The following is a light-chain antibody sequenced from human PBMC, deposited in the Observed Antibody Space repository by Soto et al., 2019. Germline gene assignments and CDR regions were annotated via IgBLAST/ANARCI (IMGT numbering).Light chain of an antibody. Sequence: QSVLTQPPSASGTSGQRVTISCSGSSSNIGSNTVNWFQHLPGTAPKLLVYSNNQRPSGVRDRFSGSKSGTSASLAISGLQSEDEADYYCAVWDDSLSGYVFGTGTKVTVL. CDR2: SNN. CDR1: SSNIGSNT. CDR3: AVWDDSLSGYV. J-gene: IGLJ1*01. V-gene: IGLV1-44*01.